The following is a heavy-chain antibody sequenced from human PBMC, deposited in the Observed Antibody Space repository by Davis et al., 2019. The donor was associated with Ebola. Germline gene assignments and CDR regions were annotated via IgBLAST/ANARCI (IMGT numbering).Heavy chain of an antibody. J-gene: IGHJ4*02. CDR3: AREGGGWYHRLDY. CDR2: INHSGST. D-gene: IGHD6-19*01. V-gene: IGHV4-34*01. Sequence: SETLSLTCAVYGESFSGYYWSWLRQPPGKGLEWIGEINHSGSTNYNPSLKSRVTISVDTSKNQFSLKLSSLTAADTAVYYCAREGGGWYHRLDYWGQGTPVTVSS. CDR1: GESFSGYY.